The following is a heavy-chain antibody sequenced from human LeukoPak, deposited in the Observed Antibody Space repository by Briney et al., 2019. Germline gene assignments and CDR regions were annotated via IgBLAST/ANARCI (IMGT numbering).Heavy chain of an antibody. D-gene: IGHD6-19*01. V-gene: IGHV4-59*08. CDR2: IYYSGST. J-gene: IGHJ5*02. CDR1: GGSISSYY. Sequence: SETLSLTCTVSGGSISSYYWSWIRQPPGKGLEWIGYIYYSGSTNYNPSPKSRVTISVDTSKNQFSLKLSSVTAADTAVYYCARQMSSGWYMGGNWFDPWGQGTLVTVSS. CDR3: ARQMSSGWYMGGNWFDP.